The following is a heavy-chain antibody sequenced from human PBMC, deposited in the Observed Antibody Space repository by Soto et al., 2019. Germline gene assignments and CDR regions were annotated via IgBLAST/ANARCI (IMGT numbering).Heavy chain of an antibody. J-gene: IGHJ5*02. CDR3: ARVLIYYDILTGYYPNWFDP. CDR2: IKQDGSEK. CDR1: GFTFSSYW. V-gene: IGHV3-7*05. Sequence: GGSLRLSCAASGFTFSSYWMSWVRQAPGKGLEWVANIKQDGSEKYYVDSVKGRFTISRDNAKNSLYLQMNSLRAEDTAVYYCARVLIYYDILTGYYPNWFDPWGQGTLVTVSS. D-gene: IGHD3-9*01.